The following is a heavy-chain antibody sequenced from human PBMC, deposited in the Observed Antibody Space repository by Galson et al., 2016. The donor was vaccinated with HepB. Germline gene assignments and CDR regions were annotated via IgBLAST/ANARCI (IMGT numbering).Heavy chain of an antibody. J-gene: IGHJ4*02. V-gene: IGHV3-23*01. D-gene: IGHD6-19*01. CDR2: FSGSGGST. CDR3: AKSPPVNMAVPYFDY. Sequence: RLSXAASXXTFSTSAXSWVRXAPGKGLEXXXTFSGSGGSTYYADSVKGRFTISRDNSKNTLYLQMNTLRAEDTAVYYCAKSPPVNMAVPYFDYWGQGNLVT. CDR1: XXTFSTSA.